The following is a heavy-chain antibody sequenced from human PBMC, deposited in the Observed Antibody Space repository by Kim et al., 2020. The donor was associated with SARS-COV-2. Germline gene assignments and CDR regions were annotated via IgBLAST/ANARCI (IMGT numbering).Heavy chain of an antibody. CDR2: INAGNGNT. J-gene: IGHJ5*02. CDR3: ARKYYYGSGSYPGWFDP. CDR1: GYTFTSYA. D-gene: IGHD3-10*01. V-gene: IGHV1-3*01. Sequence: ASVKVSCKASGYTFTSYAMHWVSQAPGQRLEWMGWINAGNGNTKYSQKFQGRVTITRDTSASTAYMELSSLRSEDTAVYYCARKYYYGSGSYPGWFDPWGQGTLVTVSS.